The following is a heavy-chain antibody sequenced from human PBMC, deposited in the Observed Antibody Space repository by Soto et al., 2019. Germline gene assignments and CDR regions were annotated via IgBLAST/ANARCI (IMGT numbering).Heavy chain of an antibody. CDR2: IKQDGSEK. Sequence: EVQLVESGGGLVQPGGSLRLSCAASGFTFSSYWMSWVRQAPGKGLEWVANIKQDGSEKYYVDSVKGRFTISRDNAKNSLYLQMNSPGAEDAAVYYCASFVVPAAMPQYNWFDPWGQGTLVTVSS. D-gene: IGHD2-2*01. CDR1: GFTFSSYW. CDR3: ASFVVPAAMPQYNWFDP. V-gene: IGHV3-7*01. J-gene: IGHJ5*02.